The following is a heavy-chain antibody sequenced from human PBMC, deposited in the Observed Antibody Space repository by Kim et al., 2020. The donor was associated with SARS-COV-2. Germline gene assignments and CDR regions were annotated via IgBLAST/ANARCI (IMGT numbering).Heavy chain of an antibody. CDR3: ARDRGLIVVVPAAQNWFDP. CDR1: GYTFTSYG. Sequence: ASVKVSCKASGYTFTSYGISWVRQAPGQGLEWIGWISAYNGNTNYAQKLQGRVTMTTDTSTSTAYMELRSLRSDDTAVYYCARDRGLIVVVPAAQNWFDPWGQGTLVTVSS. V-gene: IGHV1-18*01. J-gene: IGHJ5*02. D-gene: IGHD2-2*01. CDR2: ISAYNGNT.